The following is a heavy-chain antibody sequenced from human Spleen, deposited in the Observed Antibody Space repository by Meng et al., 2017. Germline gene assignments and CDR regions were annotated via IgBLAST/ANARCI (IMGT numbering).Heavy chain of an antibody. V-gene: IGHV3-53*04. CDR2: IYSGGST. J-gene: IGHJ5*02. CDR1: GFTFDDYG. Sequence: GGSLRLSCAASGFTFDDYGMSWVRQAPGKGLEWVSVIYSGGSTYYTDSVKGRFTISRHNSKNTLYLQMNSLRAEDTAVYYCARAVGTYYYDTSAYDRRNWFGPWGQGTLVTVSS. D-gene: IGHD3-22*01. CDR3: ARAVGTYYYDTSAYDRRNWFGP.